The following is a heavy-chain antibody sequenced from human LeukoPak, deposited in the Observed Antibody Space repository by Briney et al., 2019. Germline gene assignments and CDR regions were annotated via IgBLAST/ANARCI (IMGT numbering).Heavy chain of an antibody. CDR1: GFTFSGSA. D-gene: IGHD3-22*01. CDR2: IRSKANSYAT. CDR3: AKDEVTMIVVVPFDY. V-gene: IGHV3-73*01. Sequence: GGSLRLSCAASGFTFSGSAMHWVRQASGKGLEWVGRIRSKANSYATAYAASVKGRFTISRDDSKNTAYLQMNSLKTEDTAVYYCAKDEVTMIVVVPFDYWGQGTLVTVSS. J-gene: IGHJ4*02.